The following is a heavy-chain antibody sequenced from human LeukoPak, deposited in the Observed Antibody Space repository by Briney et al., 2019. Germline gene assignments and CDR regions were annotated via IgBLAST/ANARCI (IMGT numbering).Heavy chain of an antibody. CDR2: ISYDGSNK. D-gene: IGHD6-19*01. V-gene: IGHV3-30-3*01. CDR3: GRDSESRTEAGPRFDY. J-gene: IGHJ4*02. CDR1: GFTFSSYA. Sequence: GGSLRLSCAASGFTFSSYAMHWVRQAPGKGLEWVAVISYDGSNKYYADSVKGRFTISRDNSKNTLYLQMNSLRAEDTAVYYCGRDSESRTEAGPRFDYWGQGTLVTVSS.